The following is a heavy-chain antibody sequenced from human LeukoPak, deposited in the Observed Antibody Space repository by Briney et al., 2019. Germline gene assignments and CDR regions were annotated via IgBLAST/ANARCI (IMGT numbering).Heavy chain of an antibody. V-gene: IGHV4-61*02. Sequence: PSETLSLTCTVSGGSISSGSYYWSWIRQPAGKGLEWIGRIYTSGSTNYNLSLKSRVTISVDTSKNQFSLKLSSVTAADTAVYYCARGPGRDYGDHYWGQGTLVTVSS. J-gene: IGHJ4*02. CDR2: IYTSGST. CDR1: GGSISSGSYY. D-gene: IGHD4-17*01. CDR3: ARGPGRDYGDHY.